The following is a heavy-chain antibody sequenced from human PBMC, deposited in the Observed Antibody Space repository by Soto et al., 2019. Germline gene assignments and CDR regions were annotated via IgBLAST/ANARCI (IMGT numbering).Heavy chain of an antibody. D-gene: IGHD2-15*01. CDR3: ARDRVKTVVVVAATRVYYYGMDV. Sequence: PGGSLRLSCAASGFTFSSYAMHWVRQAPGEGLEWVAVISYDGSNKYYADSVKGRFTISRDNSKNTLYLQMNSLRAEDTAVYYCARDRVKTVVVVAATRVYYYGMDVWGQGTTVTVSS. CDR1: GFTFSSYA. V-gene: IGHV3-30-3*01. J-gene: IGHJ6*02. CDR2: ISYDGSNK.